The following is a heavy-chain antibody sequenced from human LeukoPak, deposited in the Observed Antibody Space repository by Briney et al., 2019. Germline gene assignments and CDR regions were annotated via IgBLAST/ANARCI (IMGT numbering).Heavy chain of an antibody. CDR3: AELGITMIGGV. CDR2: ISYDETNE. CDR1: GFTFTNYA. V-gene: IGHV3-30*04. J-gene: IGHJ6*04. Sequence: SGRSLRLSCAASGFTFTNYAMHWVRQAPGKGLEWVAVISYDETNEYYEDSVKGRFTISRDSSKNTLYLQMSSLRAEDTAVYYCAELGITMIGGVWGKGTTVTISS. D-gene: IGHD3-10*02.